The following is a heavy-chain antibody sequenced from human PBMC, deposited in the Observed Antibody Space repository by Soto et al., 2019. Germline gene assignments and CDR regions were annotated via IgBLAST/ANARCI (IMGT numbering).Heavy chain of an antibody. CDR2: IRGFSPYT. J-gene: IGHJ6*02. CDR1: GFTFRTYT. Sequence: GGSLRLSCISSGFTFRTYTMNWVRQAPGKGLEGVSGIRGFSPYTFYAESVKGRFTISRDNAKNSLYLQMNSLRAEDTAVYYCARDRGYDAHDYYYNAMDVWGQGNTGTV. CDR3: ARDRGYDAHDYYYNAMDV. V-gene: IGHV3-21*01. D-gene: IGHD3-10*01.